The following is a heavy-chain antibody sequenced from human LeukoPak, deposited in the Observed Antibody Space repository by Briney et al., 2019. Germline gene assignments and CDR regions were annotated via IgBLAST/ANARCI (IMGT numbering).Heavy chain of an antibody. J-gene: IGHJ4*02. Sequence: SETLSLTCAVSGYSFSSGYYWGWIRQPPGRGLEWIGSIYHSGSTYYNPSLKSRVTISVDTSKNQFSLKLSSVTAADTAVYYCARVNSGGSCYDYWGQATLVTVSS. CDR1: GYSFSSGYY. V-gene: IGHV4-38-2*01. CDR2: IYHSGST. D-gene: IGHD2-15*01. CDR3: ARVNSGGSCYDY.